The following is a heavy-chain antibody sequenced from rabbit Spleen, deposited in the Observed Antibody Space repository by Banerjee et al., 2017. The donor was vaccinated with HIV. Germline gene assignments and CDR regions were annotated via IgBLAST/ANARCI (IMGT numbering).Heavy chain of an antibody. D-gene: IGHD1-1*01. CDR3: ARDTSSSFSSYGMDL. CDR1: GVSFSSNVY. V-gene: IGHV1S40*01. J-gene: IGHJ6*01. Sequence: QSLEESGGDLVKPGASLTLTCTASGVSFSSNVYMCWVRQAPGKGLEWIACIATSSAGSGTTYYANWAKGRFTISKTSSTTVTLQMTSLTAADTATYFCARDTSSSFSSYGMDLWGPGTLVTVS. CDR2: IATSSAGSGTT.